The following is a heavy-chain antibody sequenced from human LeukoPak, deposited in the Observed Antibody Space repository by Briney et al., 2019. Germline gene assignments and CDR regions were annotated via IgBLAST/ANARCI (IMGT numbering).Heavy chain of an antibody. V-gene: IGHV4-38-2*01. D-gene: IGHD3-3*01. CDR1: GYSISSGYY. J-gene: IGHJ4*02. CDR3: ARYEGISRFDY. CDR2: IYHSGST. Sequence: WETLSLTCAVSGYSISSGYYWGWLRQPPGKGLEWIGSIYHSGSTYYNPSLKSRVTISVDTSKNQFSLKLSSVTAADTAVYYCARYEGISRFDYWGQGTLVTVSS.